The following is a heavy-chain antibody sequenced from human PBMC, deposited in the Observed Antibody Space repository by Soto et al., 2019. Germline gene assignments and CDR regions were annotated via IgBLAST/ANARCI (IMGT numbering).Heavy chain of an antibody. CDR3: ARGPKDSYPGSRIFDF. Sequence: EVQLVESGGGLVQPGRSLRLSCAASGFTFDDYAMHWVRQAPGKGLEWVSGISWNSGSIGYADSVKGRFTISRDNSKNTVYLQMSSLRADDSAVYYCARGPKDSYPGSRIFDFWGRGTLVTVSS. CDR1: GFTFDDYA. D-gene: IGHD2-15*01. V-gene: IGHV3-9*01. J-gene: IGHJ4*02. CDR2: ISWNSGSI.